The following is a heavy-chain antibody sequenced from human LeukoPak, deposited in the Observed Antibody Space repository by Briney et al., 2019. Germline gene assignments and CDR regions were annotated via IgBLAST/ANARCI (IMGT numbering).Heavy chain of an antibody. CDR1: GFTFSSYG. CDR3: AHTIAARPY. J-gene: IGHJ4*02. V-gene: IGHV3-30*03. D-gene: IGHD6-6*01. Sequence: PGRSLRLSCAASGFTFSSYGMHWVRQAPGKGLEWVAVISYDGSNKYYADSVKGRFTISRDNSKNTLYLQMNSLRAEDTAVYYCAHTIAARPYWGQGTLVTVSS. CDR2: ISYDGSNK.